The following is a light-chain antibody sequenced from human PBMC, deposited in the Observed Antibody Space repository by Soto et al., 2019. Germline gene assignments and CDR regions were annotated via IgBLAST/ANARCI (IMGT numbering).Light chain of an antibody. CDR2: STD. CDR3: AAWDDGRNDLYV. CDR1: SSNVGKNI. Sequence: QSVLTQPASPSGTPRQTVTISCSGSSSNVGKNIVNWYQQVPGTAPKLLIYSTDQRPSGVPDRFSGSKSGTSASLAISGLQSEDEAEYYCAAWDDGRNDLYVIGSGTKVTVL. J-gene: IGLJ1*01. V-gene: IGLV1-44*01.